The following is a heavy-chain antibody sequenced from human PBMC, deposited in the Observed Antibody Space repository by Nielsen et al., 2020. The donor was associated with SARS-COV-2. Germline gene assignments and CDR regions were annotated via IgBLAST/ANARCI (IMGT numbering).Heavy chain of an antibody. CDR1: GFTFSSYW. Sequence: GESLKISCAASGFTFSSYWMSWVRQAPGKGLEWVANIKQDGSEKYYVDSVKGRFTISRDNAKNSLYLQMNSLRAEDTTVYYCARENYDFWSGYYPRHYYYYMDVWGKGTTVTVSS. V-gene: IGHV3-7*03. CDR3: ARENYDFWSGYYPRHYYYYMDV. D-gene: IGHD3-3*01. CDR2: IKQDGSEK. J-gene: IGHJ6*03.